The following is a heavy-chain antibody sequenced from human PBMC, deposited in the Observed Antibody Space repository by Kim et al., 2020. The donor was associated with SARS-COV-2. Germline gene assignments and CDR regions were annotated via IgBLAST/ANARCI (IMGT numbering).Heavy chain of an antibody. CDR1: GFTVSSNY. CDR3: AREAPPALRFLEAAAAFDI. D-gene: IGHD3-3*01. V-gene: IGHV3-66*02. J-gene: IGHJ3*02. Sequence: GGSLRLSCAASGFTVSSNYMSWVRQAPGKGLEWVSVIYSGSSTYYADSVKGRFTISRDNSKNTLYVQMNSLRAEETAVYYCAREAPPALRFLEAAAAFDIWGQGTMVTVSS. CDR2: IYSGSST.